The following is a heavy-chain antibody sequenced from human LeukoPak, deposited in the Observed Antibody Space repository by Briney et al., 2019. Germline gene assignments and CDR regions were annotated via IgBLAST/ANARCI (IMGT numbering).Heavy chain of an antibody. CDR2: INHSGST. CDR1: GGSFSGYY. Sequence: PSETLSLTCAVYGGSFSGYYWSWIRQPPGKGLEWIGKINHSGSTNYNPSLKSRVTISVDTSKNQFSLKLSSVTAADTAVYYCAEGIAAAGTLWFDPWGQGTLVTVSS. CDR3: AEGIAAAGTLWFDP. V-gene: IGHV4-34*01. J-gene: IGHJ5*02. D-gene: IGHD6-13*01.